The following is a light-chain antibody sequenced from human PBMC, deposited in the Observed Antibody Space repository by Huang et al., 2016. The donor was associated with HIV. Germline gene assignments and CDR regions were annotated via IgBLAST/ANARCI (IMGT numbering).Light chain of an antibody. J-gene: IGKJ1*01. CDR2: AAS. V-gene: IGKV1-39*01. CDR3: QQSYSTHWT. CDR1: QSISTY. Sequence: DIQMTQSPSSLSASVGDRVTITCRASQSISTYLNWYQQKPGTAPKLLIYAASSLQSGVPARFSGSGSGTDFTLTISSLQPEDFATYYCQQSYSTHWTFGQGTKVEIK.